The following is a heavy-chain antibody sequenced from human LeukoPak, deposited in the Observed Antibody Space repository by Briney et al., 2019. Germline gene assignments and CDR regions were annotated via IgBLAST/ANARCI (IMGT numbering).Heavy chain of an antibody. V-gene: IGHV3-23*01. J-gene: IGHJ4*02. CDR1: GFTFSDYG. D-gene: IGHD3-3*01. Sequence: GGPLRLSCAASGFTFSDYGMSWVRQIPGKGLEWVSTICGDCGNTHYADSVKGRFTISRDNSKNTMWLQMSSLRVEDSAIYYCARDVGVVMYDYWGQGILVTVSS. CDR3: ARDVGVVMYDY. CDR2: ICGDCGNT.